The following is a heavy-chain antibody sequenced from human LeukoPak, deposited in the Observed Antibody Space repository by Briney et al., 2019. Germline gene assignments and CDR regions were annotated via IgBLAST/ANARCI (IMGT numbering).Heavy chain of an antibody. CDR1: GFTVSSYW. Sequence: PGGSLRLSCAASGFTVSSYWMHWVRQAPGKGLVWVSRINSDGSSTSYADSVKGRFTISRDNSKNTLYLQMNSLRAEDTAVYYCAKDPNRFGEPSNWFDPWGQGTLVTVSS. V-gene: IGHV3-74*01. J-gene: IGHJ5*02. CDR2: INSDGSST. D-gene: IGHD3-10*01. CDR3: AKDPNRFGEPSNWFDP.